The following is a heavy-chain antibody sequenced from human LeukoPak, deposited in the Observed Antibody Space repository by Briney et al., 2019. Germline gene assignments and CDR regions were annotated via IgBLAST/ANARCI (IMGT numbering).Heavy chain of an antibody. J-gene: IGHJ3*01. Sequence: SETLSLTCAASGGSFSGYYWSWIRQPPGKGLEWIGQINHGGSTNYNPSLNSRDAISADTSKNPYSLQLRSVTAADTAVYYCAAGMAAAGTPPPVWGQGTMVTVSS. V-gene: IGHV4-34*01. D-gene: IGHD6-13*01. CDR3: AAGMAAAGTPPPV. CDR2: INHGGST. CDR1: GGSFSGYY.